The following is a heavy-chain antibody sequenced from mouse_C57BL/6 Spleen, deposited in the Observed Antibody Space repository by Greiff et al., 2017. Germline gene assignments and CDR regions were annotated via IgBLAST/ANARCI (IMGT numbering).Heavy chain of an antibody. V-gene: IGHV10-1*01. D-gene: IGHD2-1*01. J-gene: IGHJ4*01. Sequence: EVMLVESGGGLVQPKGSLKLSCAASGFSFNTYAMNWVRQAPGKGLEWVARIRSKSNNYATYYADSVKDRFTISRDDSESMLYLQMNNLKTEDTAMYYCVRRGVRDAMDYWGQGTSVTVSS. CDR2: IRSKSNNYAT. CDR1: GFSFNTYA. CDR3: VRRGVRDAMDY.